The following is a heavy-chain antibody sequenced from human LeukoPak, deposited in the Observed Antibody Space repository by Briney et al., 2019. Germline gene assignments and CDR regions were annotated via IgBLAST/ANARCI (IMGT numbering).Heavy chain of an antibody. J-gene: IGHJ5*02. CDR2: KQNDGSST. D-gene: IGHD3-3*01. CDR3: GREQSGSYVHAFEP. Sequence: GGSLRLSCAASGFTFSSYSMNWVRQAPGKGLEWVAFKQNDGSSTFYADSVKGRFTISRDNSKNTLFLQMNSLRTDDTAVYYCGREQSGSYVHAFEPWGQGTLVTVSS. V-gene: IGHV3-30*02. CDR1: GFTFSSYS.